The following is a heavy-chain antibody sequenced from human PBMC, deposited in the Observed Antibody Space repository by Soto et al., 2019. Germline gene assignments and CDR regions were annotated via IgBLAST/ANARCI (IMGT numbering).Heavy chain of an antibody. V-gene: IGHV4-38-2*01. CDR1: GYSISSGYY. J-gene: IGHJ6*02. Sequence: SETLSLTCAVSGYSISSGYYWGWIRQPPGKGLEWIGTIYHSGSTYYNPSLKSRVTISVDTSKNQFSLKLSSVTAADTAVYYLARTAAGRGGGYYYYYYGMDVWGQGTTVTVSS. CDR3: ARTAAGRGGGYYYYYYGMDV. CDR2: IYHSGST. D-gene: IGHD6-13*01.